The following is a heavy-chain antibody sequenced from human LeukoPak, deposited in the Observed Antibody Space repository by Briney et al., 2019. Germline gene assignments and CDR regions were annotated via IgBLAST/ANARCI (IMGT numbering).Heavy chain of an antibody. CDR2: ISPYNGDT. Sequence: GASVTVSCKTSGYTFTNYGINWVRRAPGQGLQWMGWISPYNGDTNYAPKFQGRVSMTTDTSTSTAYLDLRSLRSDDTAIYYCARGGRDILTAFYDHWGQGTLVTVSS. V-gene: IGHV1-18*01. CDR3: ARGGRDILTAFYDH. CDR1: GYTFTNYG. D-gene: IGHD3-9*01. J-gene: IGHJ5*02.